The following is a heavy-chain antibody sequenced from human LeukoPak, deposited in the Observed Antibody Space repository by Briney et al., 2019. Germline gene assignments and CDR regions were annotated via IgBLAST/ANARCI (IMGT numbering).Heavy chain of an antibody. Sequence: PGGSLRLSCTASGFTFSNYGMHWVRQAPGKGLEWVAVIWYDGSNKDYADSVKGRFTISRDNSKNTLYLQMNSLRGEDTAVYYCARDGAVAGLGKFDYWGQGTLVTVSS. D-gene: IGHD6-19*01. J-gene: IGHJ4*02. V-gene: IGHV3-33*08. CDR1: GFTFSNYG. CDR2: IWYDGSNK. CDR3: ARDGAVAGLGKFDY.